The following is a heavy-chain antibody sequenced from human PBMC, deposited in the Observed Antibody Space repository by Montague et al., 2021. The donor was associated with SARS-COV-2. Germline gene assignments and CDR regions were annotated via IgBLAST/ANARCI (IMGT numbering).Heavy chain of an antibody. V-gene: IGHV4-34*01. CDR2: ISHGGGT. CDR1: GGSFSSY. D-gene: IGHD2-15*01. Sequence: SETLSLTCDVYGGSFSSYRSWIRQPPGRGLEWVGQISHGGGTNYNPSLXSRVTISVDTSKNQVSLKLSSVTAADTAVYYCASHCGGGRCYFGMDVWGQGTTVTVSS. J-gene: IGHJ6*02. CDR3: ASHCGGGRCYFGMDV.